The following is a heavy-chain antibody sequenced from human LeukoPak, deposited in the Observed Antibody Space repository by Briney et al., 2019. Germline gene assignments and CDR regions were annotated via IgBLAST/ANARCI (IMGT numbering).Heavy chain of an antibody. CDR2: ISGPGEFT. V-gene: IGHV3-23*01. Sequence: GGSLRLSCAASGFMLSSYAMTWVRQAPGKGLEWVSSISGPGEFTYYAESVKGRCTISRDNPENTVYLQMNRLRVDDTAVYYCAKVGYGDLDQWGQGTLVPVSS. CDR1: GFMLSSYA. D-gene: IGHD4-17*01. CDR3: AKVGYGDLDQ. J-gene: IGHJ4*02.